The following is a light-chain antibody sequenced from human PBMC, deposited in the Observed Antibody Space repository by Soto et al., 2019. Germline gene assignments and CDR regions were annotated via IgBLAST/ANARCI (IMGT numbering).Light chain of an antibody. CDR2: QAS. Sequence: DIQMTQSPSTLSASVGDRVTITCRASQSIITWLAWYQQKPGKAPKLLIYQASTLKSGVPSRFSGSGSGTDFTLTISSLQQDDFATYYCQDYSSTSGLTFGGGAKVEIK. CDR1: QSIITW. V-gene: IGKV1-5*03. CDR3: QDYSSTSGLT. J-gene: IGKJ4*01.